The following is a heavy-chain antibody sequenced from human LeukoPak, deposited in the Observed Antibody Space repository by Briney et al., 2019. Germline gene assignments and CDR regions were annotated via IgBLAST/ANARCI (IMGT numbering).Heavy chain of an antibody. CDR3: AREDTIFGVADQYYFDY. D-gene: IGHD3-3*01. V-gene: IGHV3-30-3*01. Sequence: GGSLRLSCAASGFTFSSYAMHWVRRAPGKGLEWVAVISYDGSNKYYADSVKGRFTVSRDNSKNTLYLQMNSLRAEDTAVYYCAREDTIFGVADQYYFDYWGQGTLVTVSS. J-gene: IGHJ4*02. CDR1: GFTFSSYA. CDR2: ISYDGSNK.